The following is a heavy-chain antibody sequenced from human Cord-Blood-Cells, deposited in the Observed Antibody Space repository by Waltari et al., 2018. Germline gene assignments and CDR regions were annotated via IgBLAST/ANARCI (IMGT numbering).Heavy chain of an antibody. J-gene: IGHJ4*02. CDR3: ASSIAAAAYFDY. V-gene: IGHV3-7*01. Sequence: EVQLVESGGGLVQPGGSLRVSCAASGFTFRSYWMSWVRQAPGKGLEWVANIKQDGSEKYYVDSVKGRFTISRDNAKNSLYLQMNSLRAEDTAVYYCASSIAAAAYFDYWGQGTLVTVSS. CDR2: IKQDGSEK. D-gene: IGHD6-13*01. CDR1: GFTFRSYW.